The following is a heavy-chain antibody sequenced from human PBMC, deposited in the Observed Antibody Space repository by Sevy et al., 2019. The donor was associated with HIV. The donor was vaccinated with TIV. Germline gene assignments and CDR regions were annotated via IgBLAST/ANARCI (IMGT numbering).Heavy chain of an antibody. CDR3: ARCCREHDYGDYSETGFDY. V-gene: IGHV4-61*01. CDR2: IYYSGST. CDR1: GGSVSSGSYY. D-gene: IGHD4-17*01. J-gene: IGHJ4*02. Sequence: SETLSLTCTVSGGSVSSGSYYWSWIRQPPGKGLEWIGYIYYSGSTNYNPSLKSRVTISADTSKNQFSLKLSSVTAAETAVYYYARCCREHDYGDYSETGFDYWGQGTLVTVSS.